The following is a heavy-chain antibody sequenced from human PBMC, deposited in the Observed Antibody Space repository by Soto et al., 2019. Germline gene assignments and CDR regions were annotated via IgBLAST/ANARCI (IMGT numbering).Heavy chain of an antibody. CDR3: ARHVNPWAQGAFDI. J-gene: IGHJ3*02. Sequence: QLQLQESGPGLVKPSETLSLTCTVSGGSISSSSYYWGWIRQPPGKGLEWIGNVYYSGSTYYNPSLTSRVTISVDTSKNQFSLKLSSVTAADTAVYYCARHVNPWAQGAFDIWGQGTMVTVSS. CDR2: VYYSGST. D-gene: IGHD7-27*01. V-gene: IGHV4-39*01. CDR1: GGSISSSSYY.